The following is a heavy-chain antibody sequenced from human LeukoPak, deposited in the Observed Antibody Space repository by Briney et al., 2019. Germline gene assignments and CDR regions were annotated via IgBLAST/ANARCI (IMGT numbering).Heavy chain of an antibody. J-gene: IGHJ4*02. V-gene: IGHV3-11*01. D-gene: IGHD3-9*01. Sequence: PGGSLRLSCAASGFTFSDYYMSWIRQAPGKGLEWVSYISSSGSTIYYADSVKDRFTISRDNAKNSLYLQMNSLRAEDTAVYYCARDRGYDLLTGYLYYFDYWGQGTLVTVSS. CDR3: ARDRGYDLLTGYLYYFDY. CDR1: GFTFSDYY. CDR2: ISSSGSTI.